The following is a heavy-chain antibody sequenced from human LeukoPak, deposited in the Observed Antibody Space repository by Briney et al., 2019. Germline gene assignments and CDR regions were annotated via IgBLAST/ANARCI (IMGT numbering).Heavy chain of an antibody. CDR3: ARVRHCSSTSCWKGRWFDP. Sequence: SETLSLTCTVSGGSISSGGYYWSWIRQPPGKGLEWIGYIYHSGSTNYNPSLKSRVTISVDTSKNQFSLKLSSVTAADTAVYYCARVRHCSSTSCWKGRWFDPWGQGTLVTVSS. CDR2: IYHSGST. V-gene: IGHV4-61*08. CDR1: GGSISSGGYY. J-gene: IGHJ5*02. D-gene: IGHD2-2*01.